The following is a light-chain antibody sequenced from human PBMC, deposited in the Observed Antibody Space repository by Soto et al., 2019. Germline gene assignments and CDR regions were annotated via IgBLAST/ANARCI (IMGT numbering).Light chain of an antibody. Sequence: EIAVTQSPDTLSLSPGERATLSCRASQSLSGSQLAWYQQKPGQAPRPLIYGASTRATGIPDRFSGSGSGTDFTLTISRLEPEDFAVYYCLKYYNSPTFGQGTKVEIK. J-gene: IGKJ1*01. CDR2: GAS. V-gene: IGKV3-20*01. CDR1: QSLSGSQ. CDR3: LKYYNSPT.